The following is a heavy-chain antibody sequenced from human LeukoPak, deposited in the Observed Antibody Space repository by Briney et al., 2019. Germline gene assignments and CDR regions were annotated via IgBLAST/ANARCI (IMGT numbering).Heavy chain of an antibody. Sequence: ASAKVSCKASGYTFTGYYMNWVRQAPGQGLEWMGRINPNSGGTNYAQKFQGRVTMTRDTSISTAYRELSRLRSDDTAVYYCARNSWELPDYWGQGTLVTVSS. D-gene: IGHD1-26*01. CDR1: GYTFTGYY. CDR2: INPNSGGT. J-gene: IGHJ4*02. V-gene: IGHV1-2*06. CDR3: ARNSWELPDY.